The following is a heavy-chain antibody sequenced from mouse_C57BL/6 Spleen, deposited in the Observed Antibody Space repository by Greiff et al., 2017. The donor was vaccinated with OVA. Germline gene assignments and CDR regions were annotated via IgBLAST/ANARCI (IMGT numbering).Heavy chain of an antibody. V-gene: IGHV5-17*01. D-gene: IGHD1-1*01. J-gene: IGHJ3*01. Sequence: EVKVEESGGGLVKPGGSLKLSCAASGFTFSDYGMHWVRQAPEKGLEWVAYISSGSSTIYYADTVKGRFTISRDNAKNTLFLQMTSLRSEDTAMYYCARGSSYGFAYWGQGTLVTVSA. CDR2: ISSGSSTI. CDR3: ARGSSYGFAY. CDR1: GFTFSDYG.